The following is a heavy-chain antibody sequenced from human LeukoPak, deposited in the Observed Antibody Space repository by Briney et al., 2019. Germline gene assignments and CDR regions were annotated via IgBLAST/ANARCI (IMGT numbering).Heavy chain of an antibody. CDR1: GYTFTGYY. V-gene: IGHV1-2*02. D-gene: IGHD3-22*01. CDR2: INPNSGGT. Sequence: ASVKVSCKASGYTFTGYYMHWVRRAPGQGLEWMGWINPNSGGTNYAQKFQGRVTMTRDTSISTAYMELSRLRSDDTAVYYCAISSGYYYEIMLDYWGQGTLVTVSS. CDR3: AISSGYYYEIMLDY. J-gene: IGHJ4*02.